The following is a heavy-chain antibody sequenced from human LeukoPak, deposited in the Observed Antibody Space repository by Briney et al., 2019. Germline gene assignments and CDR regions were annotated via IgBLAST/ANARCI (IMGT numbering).Heavy chain of an antibody. J-gene: IGHJ5*02. CDR3: ARGKYRSSWYPRRWFDP. D-gene: IGHD6-13*01. V-gene: IGHV4-34*01. Sequence: SETLSLTRAVYGGSFSSYYWSWIRQPPGKGLKWIGEINHSGSTNYNPSLKSRVTISVDTSKNQFSLKLSSVTAADTAVYYCARGKYRSSWYPRRWFDPWGQGTLVTVSS. CDR1: GGSFSSYY. CDR2: INHSGST.